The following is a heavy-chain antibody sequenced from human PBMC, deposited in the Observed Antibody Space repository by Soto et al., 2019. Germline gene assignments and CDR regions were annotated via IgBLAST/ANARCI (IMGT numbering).Heavy chain of an antibody. J-gene: IGHJ6*02. Sequence: SETLSLTCAVYGGSFSAYYWSWIRQPPGKGLECIGEINHSGSTNYNPSLKSRVTISVDTSKKQFSLKLSSVTAADTAVYYCARANIVYNYGDYYYYGIHVWGQGTTVTVSS. CDR1: GGSFSAYY. V-gene: IGHV4-34*01. D-gene: IGHD5-18*01. CDR3: ARANIVYNYGDYYYYGIHV. CDR2: INHSGST.